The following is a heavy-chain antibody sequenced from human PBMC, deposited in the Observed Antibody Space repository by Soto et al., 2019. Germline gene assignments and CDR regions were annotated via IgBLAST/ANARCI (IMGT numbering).Heavy chain of an antibody. CDR3: AKGGGSLWS. J-gene: IGHJ5*02. CDR1: GGSFSGYF. V-gene: IGHV4-34*01. D-gene: IGHD3-10*01. Sequence: QVQLQQWGAGLLKPSETLSLTCAVYGGSFSGYFWSWIRQPPGKGLEWIGEINHSGGTNYNPSLTGRVTISVDTSKNQFSLKLSSVTAADTAVYYCAKGGGSLWSWGQGTLVTVSS. CDR2: INHSGGT.